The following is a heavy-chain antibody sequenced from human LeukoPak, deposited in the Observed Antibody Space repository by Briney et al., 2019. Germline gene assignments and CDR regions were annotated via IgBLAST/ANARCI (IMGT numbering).Heavy chain of an antibody. Sequence: GGXLRLSCAASGFTFSSYGMHWVRQAPGKGLEGVAFIRYDGSNKYYADSVKGRFTISRDNSKNTLYLQMNSLRAEDTAVYYCAKDRIAAQYFDYWGQGTLVTVSS. CDR1: GFTFSSYG. CDR2: IRYDGSNK. CDR3: AKDRIAAQYFDY. D-gene: IGHD6-6*01. V-gene: IGHV3-30*02. J-gene: IGHJ4*02.